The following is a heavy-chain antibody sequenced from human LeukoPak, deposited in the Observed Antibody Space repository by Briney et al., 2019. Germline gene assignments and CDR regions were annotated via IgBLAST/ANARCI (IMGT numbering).Heavy chain of an antibody. V-gene: IGHV3-23*01. CDR1: GFTFSSYA. D-gene: IGHD6-19*01. CDR2: ISGSGGST. J-gene: IGHJ5*02. Sequence: GASLRPSCAASGFTFSSYAMSWVRQAPGKGLEWVSAISGSGGSTYYADSVKGRFTISRDNSKNTLYLQMNSLRAEDTAVYYCAKGLSSGWYGSHNWFAPWGQGTLVTVSS. CDR3: AKGLSSGWYGSHNWFAP.